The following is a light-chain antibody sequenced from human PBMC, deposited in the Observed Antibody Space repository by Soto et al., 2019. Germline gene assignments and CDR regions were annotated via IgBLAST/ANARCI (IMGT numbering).Light chain of an antibody. J-gene: IGKJ4*01. CDR2: DAS. CDR3: QQRSNWRWLT. V-gene: IGKV3-11*01. Sequence: EIVLTQSAATLSLSPGERATLSCRASQSVSSYLAWYQQKAGQAPRLLIYDASNRATGIPARFSGSVSGTDLTLTISSLEPEDFAVYYCQQRSNWRWLTFGGGTKVDIK. CDR1: QSVSSY.